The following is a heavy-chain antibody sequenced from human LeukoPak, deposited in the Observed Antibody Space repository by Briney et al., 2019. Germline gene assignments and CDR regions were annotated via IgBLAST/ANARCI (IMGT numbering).Heavy chain of an antibody. J-gene: IGHJ5*02. CDR2: IYYSGST. V-gene: IGHV4-59*01. CDR1: GGSISSYY. Sequence: PSETLSLTCTVSGGSISSYYWSWIRQPPGTGLEWIGYIYYSGSTNYNPSLKSRVAISVDTSKNQFSLKLSSVTAADTAVYYCARVRRYCTNGVCPTGFDPWGQGTLVTVSS. CDR3: ARVRRYCTNGVCPTGFDP. D-gene: IGHD2-8*01.